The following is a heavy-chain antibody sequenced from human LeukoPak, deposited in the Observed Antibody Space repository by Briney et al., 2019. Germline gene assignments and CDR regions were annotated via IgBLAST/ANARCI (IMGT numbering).Heavy chain of an antibody. Sequence: GGSLRLSCAASGFTFSSYAMSWVRQAPGKGLEWVSAISGSGDSTYYADSVKGRFTISRDNSKNTLYLQMNSLRAEDTAVYYCAKERAVVPRGGMDVWGQGTTVTVSS. CDR1: GFTFSSYA. CDR2: ISGSGDST. V-gene: IGHV3-23*01. D-gene: IGHD2-2*01. J-gene: IGHJ6*02. CDR3: AKERAVVPRGGMDV.